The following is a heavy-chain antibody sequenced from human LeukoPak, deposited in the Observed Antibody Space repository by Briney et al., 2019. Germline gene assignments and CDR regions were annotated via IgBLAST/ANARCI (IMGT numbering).Heavy chain of an antibody. D-gene: IGHD3-22*01. CDR2: ISWNSGSI. CDR3: ARDLGQYYDTSDNWFDP. CDR1: EFTFDDYA. J-gene: IGHJ5*02. Sequence: GGSLRLSCAASEFTFDDYAMHWVRQAPGKGLEWVSGISWNSGSIGYADSVKGRFTISRDNAKNTLNLQMNSLRAEDTAVYYCARDLGQYYDTSDNWFDPWGQGTLVTVSS. V-gene: IGHV3-9*01.